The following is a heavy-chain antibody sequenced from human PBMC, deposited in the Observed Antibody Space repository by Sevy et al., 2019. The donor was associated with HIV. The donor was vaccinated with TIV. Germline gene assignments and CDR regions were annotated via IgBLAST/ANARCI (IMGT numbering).Heavy chain of an antibody. CDR2: INPSGGST. D-gene: IGHD3-16*02. CDR1: GYTFTSYY. V-gene: IGHV1-46*01. J-gene: IGHJ6*03. CDR3: ARARMITFGGVIANPDYMDV. Sequence: ASVKVSCKASGYTFTSYYMHWVRQAPGQGLEWMGIINPSGGSTSYAQKFQGRVTMTRDTSTSTVYMELSSLRSEDTAVYYCARARMITFGGVIANPDYMDVWGKGTTVTVSS.